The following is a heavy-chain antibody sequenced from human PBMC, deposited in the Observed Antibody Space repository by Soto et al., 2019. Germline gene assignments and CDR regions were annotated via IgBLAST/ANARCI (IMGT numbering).Heavy chain of an antibody. V-gene: IGHV3-53*04. D-gene: IGHD3-3*01. CDR1: GFTFSSYA. CDR3: ARVDYDFWSGYYTPNYYYMDV. Sequence: PGGSLRLSCAASGFTFSSYAMSWVRQAPGKGLEWVSAIYSGGSTYYADSVKGRFTISRHNSKNTLYLQMNSLRAEDTAVYYCARVDYDFWSGYYTPNYYYMDVWGKGTTVTVSS. J-gene: IGHJ6*03. CDR2: IYSGGST.